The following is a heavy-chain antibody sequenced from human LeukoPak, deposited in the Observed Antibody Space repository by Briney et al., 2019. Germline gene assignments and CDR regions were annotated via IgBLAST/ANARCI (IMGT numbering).Heavy chain of an antibody. J-gene: IGHJ4*02. CDR3: ARAPDYDFWSGEFDY. Sequence: ASVKVSCKASGGTFSSYAISWVRQAPGQGLEWMGGIIPIFGTANYAQKFQGRVTITADESTSTAYMELSSLRSEDTAVYYCARAPDYDFWSGEFDYWGQGTLVTVSS. CDR1: GGTFSSYA. D-gene: IGHD3-3*01. V-gene: IGHV1-69*13. CDR2: IIPIFGTA.